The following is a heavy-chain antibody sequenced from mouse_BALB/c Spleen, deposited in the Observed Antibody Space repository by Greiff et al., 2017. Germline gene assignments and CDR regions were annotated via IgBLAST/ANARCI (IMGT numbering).Heavy chain of an antibody. CDR1: GFTFTDYY. V-gene: IGHV7-3*02. CDR3: ALSTMSTSWFAY. J-gene: IGHJ3*01. D-gene: IGHD2-4*01. CDR2: IRNKANGYTT. Sequence: EVKLMESGGGLVQPGGSLRLSCATSGFTFTDYYMSWVRQPPGKALEWLGFIRNKANGYTTEYSASVKGRFTISRDNSQSILYLQMNTLRAEDSATYYCALSTMSTSWFAYWGEGTLVTVSA.